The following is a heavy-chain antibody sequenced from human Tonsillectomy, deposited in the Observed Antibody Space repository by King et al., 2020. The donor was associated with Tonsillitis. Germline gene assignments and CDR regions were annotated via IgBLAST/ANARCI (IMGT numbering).Heavy chain of an antibody. CDR1: GFTFSSYA. CDR2: ISGSGGST. Sequence: EVQLVESGGGLVQPGGSLRLSCAASGFTFSSYAMSWVRQAPGKGLEWVSGISGSGGSTYYADSVKDRFTISRDNSQNTLYLQMNSLRAEDTAVYDCAKGAPGIAVAGSGAFDYWGQGPLVTVSS. J-gene: IGHJ4*02. D-gene: IGHD6-19*01. CDR3: AKGAPGIAVAGSGAFDY. V-gene: IGHV3-23*04.